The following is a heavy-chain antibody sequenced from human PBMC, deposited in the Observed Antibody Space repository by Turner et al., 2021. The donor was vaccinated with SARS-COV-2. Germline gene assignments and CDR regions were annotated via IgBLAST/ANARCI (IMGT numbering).Heavy chain of an antibody. V-gene: IGHV4-31*03. CDR2: IYYSGST. J-gene: IGHJ5*02. Sequence: QVQLQESGPGLVKPLQTLSPTRTVPGGSISSGNYYWSWIRQHPGKGLEWIGYIYYSGSTYYNPSLKSRVTIAVDTSKNQFSLKLSSVTAADTAVYYCAREVFGLLRYYNWFDPWGQGTLVTVSS. CDR3: AREVFGLLRYYNWFDP. CDR1: GGSISSGNYY. D-gene: IGHD3-22*01.